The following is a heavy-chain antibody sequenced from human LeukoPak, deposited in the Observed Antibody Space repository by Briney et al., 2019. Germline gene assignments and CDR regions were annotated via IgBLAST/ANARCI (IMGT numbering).Heavy chain of an antibody. D-gene: IGHD5-18*01. CDR2: SMYYSGST. CDR3: ARGRKYTSGYRVTELGSGYSDY. V-gene: IGHV4-39*07. CDR1: GGSISSSSYY. J-gene: IGHJ4*02. Sequence: SETLSLTCTVSGGSISSSSYYWGWIRQSPGKGLEWIGSSMYYSGSTYYNPSLKSRVTISVDTSNNQFSLKLSSVTAADTAVYYCARGRKYTSGYRVTELGSGYSDYWGQGTLVTVSS.